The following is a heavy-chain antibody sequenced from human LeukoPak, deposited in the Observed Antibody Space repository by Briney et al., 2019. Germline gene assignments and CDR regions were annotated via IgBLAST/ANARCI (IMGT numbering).Heavy chain of an antibody. J-gene: IGHJ6*02. Sequence: GGSLRLSCADSGFTFSSYAMHWVRQAPGKGLEWVAVISYDGSNKYYADSVKGRFTISRDNSKNTLYLQMNSLRAEDTAVYYCARGDIAAAGIGYYYYGMDVWGQGTTVTVSS. CDR1: GFTFSSYA. CDR3: ARGDIAAAGIGYYYYGMDV. D-gene: IGHD6-13*01. CDR2: ISYDGSNK. V-gene: IGHV3-30-3*01.